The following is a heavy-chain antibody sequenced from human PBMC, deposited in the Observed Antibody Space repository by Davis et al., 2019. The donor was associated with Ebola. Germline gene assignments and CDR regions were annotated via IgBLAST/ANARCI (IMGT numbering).Heavy chain of an antibody. J-gene: IGHJ6*02. V-gene: IGHV1-69*08. CDR3: ARDLGTMVDV. D-gene: IGHD3-10*01. Sequence: SSVPVSRQASLCTFSSYTISCVRQAPGQGLEWMGRIIPILGRANYAQKFQGRVTITADKSTSTAYMELSSLRSEDTAVYYCARDLGTMVDVWGQGTTVTVSS. CDR2: IIPILGRA. CDR1: LCTFSSYT.